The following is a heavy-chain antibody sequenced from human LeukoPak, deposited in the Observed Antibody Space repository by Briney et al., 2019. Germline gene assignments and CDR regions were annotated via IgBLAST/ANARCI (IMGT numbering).Heavy chain of an antibody. CDR1: DYSISSGYY. CDR2: IYHSGST. CDR3: ARIETYSSGWYDAFFDY. J-gene: IGHJ4*02. V-gene: IGHV4-38-2*02. Sequence: SETLSLTCSVSDYSISSGYYWGWIRPPPGKGLEWIGSIYHSGSTYYNPSLKSRVTISVDTSKNHLSLKLTSVTAADTAVYYCARIETYSSGWYDAFFDYWGQGTLVTVSS. D-gene: IGHD6-19*01.